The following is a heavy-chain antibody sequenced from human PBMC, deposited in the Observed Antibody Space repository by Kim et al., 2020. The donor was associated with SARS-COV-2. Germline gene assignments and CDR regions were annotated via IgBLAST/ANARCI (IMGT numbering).Heavy chain of an antibody. CDR1: GYSFTSYW. J-gene: IGHJ4*02. CDR3: ARCGTYYYGSGSYSRSKAHFDY. Sequence: GESLKISCKGSGYSFTSYWIGWVRQMPGKGLEWMGIIYPGDSDTRYSPSFQGQVTISADKSISTAYLQWSSLKASDTAMYYCARCGTYYYGSGSYSRSKAHFDYWGQGTLVTVSS. CDR2: IYPGDSDT. V-gene: IGHV5-51*01. D-gene: IGHD3-10*01.